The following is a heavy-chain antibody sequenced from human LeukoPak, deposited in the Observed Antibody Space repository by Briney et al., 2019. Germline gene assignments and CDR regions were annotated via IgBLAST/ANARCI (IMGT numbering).Heavy chain of an antibody. CDR2: FDPEDGET. CDR3: ARGSVVPAAISFDY. V-gene: IGHV1-24*01. CDR1: GYTLTELS. D-gene: IGHD2-2*01. J-gene: IGHJ4*02. Sequence: ASVKVSCKVSGYTLTELSMHWVRQAPGKGLEWMGGFDPEDGETIYAQKFQGRVTMTRDTSTSTVYMELSSLRSEDTAVYYCARGSVVPAAISFDYWGQGTLVTVSS.